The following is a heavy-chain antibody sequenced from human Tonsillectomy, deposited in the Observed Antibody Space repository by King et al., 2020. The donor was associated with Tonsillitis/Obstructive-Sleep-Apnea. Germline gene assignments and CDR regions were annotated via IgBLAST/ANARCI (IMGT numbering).Heavy chain of an antibody. D-gene: IGHD4/OR15-4a*01. Sequence: VQLVESGAEVKKPGESLRISCTGSGYSFTSYWINWVRQMPGNGLEWMGRIDPSDSYTNYSPSFQGHVTISADKSISTAYLQWSSLKASDTAMYYCVGADYYNMDVWGQGTTVTVSS. J-gene: IGHJ6*02. V-gene: IGHV5-10-1*03. CDR2: IDPSDSYT. CDR1: GYSFTSYW. CDR3: VGADYYNMDV.